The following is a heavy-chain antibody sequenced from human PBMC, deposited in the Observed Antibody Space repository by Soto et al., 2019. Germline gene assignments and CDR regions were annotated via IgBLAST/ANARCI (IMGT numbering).Heavy chain of an antibody. CDR2: IYYSGST. D-gene: IGHD2-2*01. CDR3: ARWHQLRIDY. Sequence: SETLSLTCTVSGGSISSYYWSWIRQPPGKGLEWIGYIYYSGSTNYNPSLKSRVTISVDTSKNQFSLRLSSVTAADTAVYYCARWHQLRIDYWGQGTLVTVSS. J-gene: IGHJ4*02. V-gene: IGHV4-59*01. CDR1: GGSISSYY.